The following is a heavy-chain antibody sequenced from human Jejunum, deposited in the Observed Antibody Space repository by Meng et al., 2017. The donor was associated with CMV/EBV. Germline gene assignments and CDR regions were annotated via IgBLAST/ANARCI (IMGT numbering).Heavy chain of an antibody. CDR3: ASVFEV. J-gene: IGHJ3*01. CDR1: GLSLSKYW. V-gene: IGHV3-74*01. Sequence: LPCAPSGLSLSKYWVHWGRQAQGKGLVLVSGTNLGGTETFYAESVTAPFTISKDKAKNTVYWQMNSLRAENTAVYYFASVFEVWGQGTLVTVSS. CDR2: TNLGGTET.